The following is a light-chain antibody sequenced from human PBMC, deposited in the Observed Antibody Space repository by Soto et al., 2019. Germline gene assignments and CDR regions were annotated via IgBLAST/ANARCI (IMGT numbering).Light chain of an antibody. J-gene: IGKJ3*01. CDR3: QQRSNWPPLFT. Sequence: EIVLTQSPATLSLSPGERATLSCRASQTVSSNVAWYQQKPGQAPRLLIFDASNRATGIAARFSGSGSGADFTLTISSLESEDFAVYYCQQRSNWPPLFTFGPGTKVEIK. CDR2: DAS. V-gene: IGKV3-11*01. CDR1: QTVSSN.